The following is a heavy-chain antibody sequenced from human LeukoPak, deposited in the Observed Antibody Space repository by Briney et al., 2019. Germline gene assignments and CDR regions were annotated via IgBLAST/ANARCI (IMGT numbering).Heavy chain of an antibody. CDR1: GFTFSSYA. D-gene: IGHD3-10*01. V-gene: IGHV4-59*12. J-gene: IGHJ4*02. CDR2: IYYSGST. CDR3: ARDVKAGSGIDY. Sequence: GSLRLSCAASGFTFSSYAMSWVRQAPGKGLEWIGYIYYSGSTNYNPSLKSRVTISVDTSKNQFSLKLSSVTAADTAVYYCARDVKAGSGIDYWGQGTLVTVSS.